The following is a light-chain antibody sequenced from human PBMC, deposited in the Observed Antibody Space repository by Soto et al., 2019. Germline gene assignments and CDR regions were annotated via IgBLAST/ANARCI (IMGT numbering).Light chain of an antibody. CDR1: SSNIGSNY. V-gene: IGLV1-47*01. CDR3: AVWDDSLSGRV. J-gene: IGLJ3*02. CDR2: RND. Sequence: QSVLTQPPSTSGTPGQRLTISCSGSSSNIGSNYVYWYQQLPGTAPKLLIYRNDQRPSGVPARYSGSKSDTSASLAISGLRSGDEAEYYCAVWDDSLSGRVFGGGTKVTVL.